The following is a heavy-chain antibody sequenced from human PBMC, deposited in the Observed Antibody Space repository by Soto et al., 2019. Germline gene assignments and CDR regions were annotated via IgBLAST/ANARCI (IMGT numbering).Heavy chain of an antibody. D-gene: IGHD6-19*01. Sequence: ASVKGSCKASGYAFTSYVISWVRPAPGQGLEWMGWISAYNGNTNYAQKLQGRVTMTTDTSTSKAYMELRSLRSDDTAVYYCARDRSSGWFAYGVEIGGLGTMVTVS. CDR2: ISAYNGNT. V-gene: IGHV1-18*01. CDR3: ARDRSSGWFAYGVEI. J-gene: IGHJ3*02. CDR1: GYAFTSYV.